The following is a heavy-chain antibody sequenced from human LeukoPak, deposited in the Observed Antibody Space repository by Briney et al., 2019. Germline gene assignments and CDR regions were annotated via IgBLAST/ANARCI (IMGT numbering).Heavy chain of an antibody. CDR1: GGSISSSNW. J-gene: IGHJ3*02. V-gene: IGHV4-4*02. CDR2: IYHSGST. CDR3: ARTIYCSSTSCYPGDACDI. Sequence: EPSETLSLTCAVSGGSISSSNWWSWVRQPPGKGLEWIGEIYHSGSTNYNPSLKSRATISVDKSKNQFSLKLSSVTAADTAVYYCARTIYCSSTSCYPGDACDIWGQGTMVTVSS. D-gene: IGHD2-2*01.